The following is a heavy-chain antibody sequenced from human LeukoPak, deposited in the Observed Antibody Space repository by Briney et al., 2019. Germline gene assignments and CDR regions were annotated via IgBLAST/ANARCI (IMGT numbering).Heavy chain of an antibody. CDR1: GGSISSYY. J-gene: IGHJ5*02. Sequence: SETLSLTCTVSGGSISSYYWRWMRQPPGKGLEWIGYIYYSGSTNYNPSLKSRVTISVDTSKNQFSLKLSSVTAADTAVYYCAGASYDFWSGLGWFDPWGQGTLVTVSS. CDR3: AGASYDFWSGLGWFDP. CDR2: IYYSGST. V-gene: IGHV4-59*01. D-gene: IGHD3-3*01.